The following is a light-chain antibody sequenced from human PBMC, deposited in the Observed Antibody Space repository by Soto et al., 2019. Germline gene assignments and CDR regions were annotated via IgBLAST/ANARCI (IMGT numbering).Light chain of an antibody. J-gene: IGLJ2*01. CDR2: DNN. CDR1: SSNIGVNR. CDR3: GAWDFRLAAGV. Sequence: QSVLTQPPSVSAAPGQTVTISRSGSSSNIGVNRVAWYQQVPGTAPKVVIYDNNQRPSGIPDRFSGSKSGTSATLGITELQAGDEADYYCGAWDFRLAAGVFVGGTKLTVL. V-gene: IGLV1-51*01.